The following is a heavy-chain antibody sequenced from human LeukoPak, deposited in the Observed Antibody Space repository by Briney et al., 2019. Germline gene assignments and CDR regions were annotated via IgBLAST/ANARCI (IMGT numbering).Heavy chain of an antibody. CDR1: GGYINSHY. CDR2: IYYRGST. J-gene: IGHJ4*02. V-gene: IGHV4-59*11. CDR3: ARSGTLTGYLF. Sequence: SETLSLTCTVSGGYINSHYWSWIRQPPGKGLEWIGYIYYRGSTNYNPSLQSRVTISVDTSKNQFSLKLSSVTAADTAVYYCARSGTLTGYLFWGQGTLVTVSS. D-gene: IGHD3-9*01.